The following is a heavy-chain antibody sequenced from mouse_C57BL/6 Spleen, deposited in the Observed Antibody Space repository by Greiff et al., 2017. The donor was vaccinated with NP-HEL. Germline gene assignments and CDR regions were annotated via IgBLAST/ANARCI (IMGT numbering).Heavy chain of an antibody. J-gene: IGHJ2*01. Sequence: VQLQESGPELVKPGASVKISCKASGYAFSSSWMNWVKQRPGKGLEWIGRIYPGDGDTNYNGKFKGKATLTADKSSSTAYMQLSSLTSEDSAVYFCARAYDYDGDYFDYWGQGTTLTVSS. V-gene: IGHV1-82*01. CDR1: GYAFSSSW. D-gene: IGHD2-4*01. CDR3: ARAYDYDGDYFDY. CDR2: IYPGDGDT.